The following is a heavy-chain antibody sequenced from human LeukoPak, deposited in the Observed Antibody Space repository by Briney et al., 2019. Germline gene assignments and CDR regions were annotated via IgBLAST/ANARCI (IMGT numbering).Heavy chain of an antibody. Sequence: ASVKVSCKASGYTFTGYYMYWVRQAPGQGLEWMGWINPNSGGTNYAQKFQGRVTMTRDTSISTAYMELSRLRSDDTAVYYCARDRGYSGYDAWFDPWGQGTLVTVSS. V-gene: IGHV1-2*02. CDR3: ARDRGYSGYDAWFDP. J-gene: IGHJ5*02. CDR1: GYTFTGYY. D-gene: IGHD5-12*01. CDR2: INPNSGGT.